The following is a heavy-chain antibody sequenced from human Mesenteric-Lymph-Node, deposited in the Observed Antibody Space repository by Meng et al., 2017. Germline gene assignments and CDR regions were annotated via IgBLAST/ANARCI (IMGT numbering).Heavy chain of an antibody. V-gene: IGHV3-48*03. CDR2: ISSSGSTI. CDR1: GFTFSSYE. D-gene: IGHD6-13*01. CDR3: ASLIDSSSWYPSAGWFDP. Sequence: GGSLRLSCAASGFTFSSYEMNWVRQAPGKGLEWVSYISSSGSTIYYADSVKGRFTISRDNAKNSLYLQMNSLRAEDTAVYYCASLIDSSSWYPSAGWFDPWGQGTLVTVSS. J-gene: IGHJ5*02.